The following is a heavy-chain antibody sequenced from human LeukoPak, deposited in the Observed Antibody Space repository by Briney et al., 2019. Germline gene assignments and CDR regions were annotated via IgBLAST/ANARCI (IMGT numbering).Heavy chain of an antibody. Sequence: SETLSLTCTVSGGSISSYYWSWIRQPPGKGLGWIGYIYYSGSTNYNPSLKSRVTISVDTSKNQFSLKLSSVTAADTAVYYCARQEYYFDYWGQGTLVTVSS. V-gene: IGHV4-59*08. CDR3: ARQEYYFDY. CDR1: GGSISSYY. CDR2: IYYSGST. J-gene: IGHJ4*02.